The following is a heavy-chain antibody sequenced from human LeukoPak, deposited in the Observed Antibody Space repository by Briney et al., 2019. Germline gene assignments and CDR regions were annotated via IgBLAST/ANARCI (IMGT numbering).Heavy chain of an antibody. CDR3: ARVWILRYYYYMDV. CDR1: GYSISSGYY. V-gene: IGHV4-38-2*02. CDR2: IYYSGST. Sequence: SETLSLTCTVSGYSISSGYYWGWIRQPPGKGLECIGNIYYSGSTYYNPSLKSRVTISVDTSKNQFSLKLSSVTAADTAVYYCARVWILRYYYYMDVWGKGTTVTVSS. J-gene: IGHJ6*03. D-gene: IGHD5-18*01.